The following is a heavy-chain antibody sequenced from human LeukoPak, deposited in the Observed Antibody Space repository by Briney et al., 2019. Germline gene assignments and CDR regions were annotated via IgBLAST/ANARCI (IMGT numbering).Heavy chain of an antibody. CDR3: AKDTRSGERGALDI. CDR1: GFTFDDYA. J-gene: IGHJ3*02. Sequence: PGGSLRLSCAASGFTFDDYAMHWVRQAPGEGVEWVSGISWNSGSIGYADSVKGRFTISRDNAKNSLYLQMNSLRAEDTALYYCAKDTRSGERGALDIWGQGTMVTASS. V-gene: IGHV3-9*01. CDR2: ISWNSGSI. D-gene: IGHD2-15*01.